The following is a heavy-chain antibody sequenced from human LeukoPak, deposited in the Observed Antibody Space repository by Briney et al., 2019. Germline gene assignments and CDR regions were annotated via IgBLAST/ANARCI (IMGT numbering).Heavy chain of an antibody. Sequence: PSETLSLTCTGSGGSVSSSSYYWGWIRQPPGKGLEWIGSICYSGSTYYNPSLMSRVTISVDTSNYQLSLKLTSVTAANTYGDYCARRVSEVAPTPRNGENWFDPWGRGTLVTVSS. CDR2: ICYSGST. V-gene: IGHV4-39*01. J-gene: IGHJ5*02. D-gene: IGHD1-14*01. CDR3: ARRVSEVAPTPRNGENWFDP. CDR1: GGSVSSSSYY.